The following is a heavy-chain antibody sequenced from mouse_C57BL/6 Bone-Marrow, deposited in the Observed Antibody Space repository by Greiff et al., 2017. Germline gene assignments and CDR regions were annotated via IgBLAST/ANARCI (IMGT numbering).Heavy chain of an antibody. J-gene: IGHJ2*01. CDR3: GNIYYYGSRYFDY. CDR2: IYPRSGNT. V-gene: IGHV1-81*01. Sequence: QVQLKQSGAELARPGASVKLSCKASGYTFTSYGISWVKQRTGQGLEWIGEIYPRSGNTYYNEKFKGKATLTADKSSSTAYMELRSLTSEDSAVYFGGNIYYYGSRYFDYWGQGTTLTVSS. CDR1: GYTFTSYG. D-gene: IGHD1-1*01.